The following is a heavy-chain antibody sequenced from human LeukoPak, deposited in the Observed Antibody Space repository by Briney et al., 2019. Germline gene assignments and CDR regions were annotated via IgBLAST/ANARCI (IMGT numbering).Heavy chain of an antibody. CDR2: ITGSSYNK. D-gene: IGHD1-26*01. V-gene: IGHV3-21*01. Sequence: PGGSLRLSCAASGFTFSDYALNWVRQAPGKGLEWISSITGSSYNKYYAESLKGRVTISRDYAKNSLYLQMDSLRAEDTAVYYCGVGASSASEFDYWGQGTLVTVSS. CDR1: GFTFSDYA. J-gene: IGHJ4*02. CDR3: GVGASSASEFDY.